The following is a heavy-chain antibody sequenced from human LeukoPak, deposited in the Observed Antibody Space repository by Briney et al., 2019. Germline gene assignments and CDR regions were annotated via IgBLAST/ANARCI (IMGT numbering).Heavy chain of an antibody. CDR3: SRSLDY. Sequence: GGPLRLSCVASGFPFSGYWMDRVRQAPGKGMEWVANINQDGTNQYYAASVKGRFSISRDNAKNSLYLQLNSLRAEDTGVYYCSRSLDYLGQGALVTVSS. CDR1: GFPFSGYW. V-gene: IGHV3-7*01. CDR2: INQDGTNQ. J-gene: IGHJ4*02.